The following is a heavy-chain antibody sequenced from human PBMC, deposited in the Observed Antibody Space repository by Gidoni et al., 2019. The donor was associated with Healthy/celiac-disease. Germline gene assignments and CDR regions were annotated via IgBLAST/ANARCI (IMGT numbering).Heavy chain of an antibody. CDR1: GFTFISYG. Sequence: QVQLVESGGGVVQPGRSLRLPCAASGFTFISYGMHWVRQAPGKGREWVAVVWYDGSNKYYADSGKGRFTISRDNSKNTLYLQMNSLRAEDTAVYYCARDRVKAAVDDAFDIWGQGTMVTVSS. J-gene: IGHJ3*02. CDR3: ARDRVKAAVDDAFDI. CDR2: VWYDGSNK. V-gene: IGHV3-33*01. D-gene: IGHD6-13*01.